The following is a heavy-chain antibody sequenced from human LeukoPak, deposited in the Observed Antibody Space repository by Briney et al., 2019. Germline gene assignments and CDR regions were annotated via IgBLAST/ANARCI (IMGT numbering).Heavy chain of an antibody. CDR2: ISNSGREI. J-gene: IGHJ6*04. CDR3: AELGITMIGGV. Sequence: YPGGSLRLSCTASGFTFSDSYMTWIRQAPGKGLEWVSYISNSGREINYADSVKGRFTISRDNAMSSLYLQTNSLRAEDTAVYYCAELGITMIGGVWGKGTTVTISS. D-gene: IGHD3-10*02. CDR1: GFTFSDSY. V-gene: IGHV3-11*04.